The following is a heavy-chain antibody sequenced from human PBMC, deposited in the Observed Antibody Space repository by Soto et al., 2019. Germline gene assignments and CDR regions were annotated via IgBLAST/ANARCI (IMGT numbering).Heavy chain of an antibody. CDR2: IIPIFGTA. D-gene: IGHD3-22*01. J-gene: IGHJ4*02. CDR3: ARPYDSSGYHNGYYYFDY. CDR1: GGPLRSYA. V-gene: IGHV1-69*13. Sequence: SVEVSCKSSGGPLRSYAISWVRQAPVQCLEWMGGIIPIFGTANYAQKFQGRVTITADESTSTAYMELSSLRSEDTAVYYCARPYDSSGYHNGYYYFDYWGQGTLVTVS.